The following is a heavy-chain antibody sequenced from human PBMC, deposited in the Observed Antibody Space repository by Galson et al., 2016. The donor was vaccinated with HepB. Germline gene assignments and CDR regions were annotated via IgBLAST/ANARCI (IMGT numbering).Heavy chain of an antibody. V-gene: IGHV1-2*02. CDR3: ARDEDIVVIPAALFDF. J-gene: IGHJ4*02. CDR2: INPNSGGT. D-gene: IGHD2-2*01. CDR1: GYTFTGYY. Sequence: SGYTFTGYYIHWVRQAPGQGLEWMGWINPNSGGTNYAQKFQGRVTMTRDTSISTAFMDLSRLKSDDTAVYYCARDEDIVVIPAALFDFWGQGTLVTVSS.